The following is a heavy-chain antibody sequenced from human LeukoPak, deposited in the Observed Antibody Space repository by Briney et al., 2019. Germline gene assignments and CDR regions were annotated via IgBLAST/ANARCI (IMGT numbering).Heavy chain of an antibody. D-gene: IGHD6-13*01. J-gene: IGHJ4*02. CDR3: AKDRSAGFYYFDY. V-gene: IGHV3-23*01. CDR1: GFPFSSYA. CDR2: ISGSGGST. Sequence: GGPLRFSCEPSGFPFSSYALSWARQAPGKGLKGFSPISGSGGSTYYADSVKGRFTISGDNSKNTLYLQMNSLRAEDTAVYYCAKDRSAGFYYFDYWGQGTLVTVSS.